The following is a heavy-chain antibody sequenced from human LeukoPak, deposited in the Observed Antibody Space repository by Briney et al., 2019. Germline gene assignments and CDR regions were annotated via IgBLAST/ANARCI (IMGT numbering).Heavy chain of an antibody. V-gene: IGHV1-8*01. D-gene: IGHD3-3*01. Sequence: GASVKVSCKASGYTFTSYDINWVRQATGQGLEWMGWMNPNSGNTGYAQKFQGRVTMTRNTSISTAYMELSSLRSEDTAVYYCARESHVPYDFWSGYAFDIWGQGTMVTVSP. CDR1: GYTFTSYD. CDR2: MNPNSGNT. J-gene: IGHJ3*02. CDR3: ARESHVPYDFWSGYAFDI.